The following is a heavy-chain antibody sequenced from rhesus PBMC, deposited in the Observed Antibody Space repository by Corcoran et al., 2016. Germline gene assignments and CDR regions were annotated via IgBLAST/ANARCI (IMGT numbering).Heavy chain of an antibody. D-gene: IGHD6-25*01. CDR3: ARVGSWDEYFEF. J-gene: IGHJ1*01. Sequence: QLQLQESGPGLVKPSETLSVTCAVSGGSISSSYWSWIRQAPGKGLEWIGYIYCSGSSTNYNPSYKSRVTLSVDTSKKQLSLKLSSVTTADTAVYYCARVGSWDEYFEFWGQGALVTVSS. V-gene: IGHV4-169*01. CDR2: IYCSGSST. CDR1: GGSISSSY.